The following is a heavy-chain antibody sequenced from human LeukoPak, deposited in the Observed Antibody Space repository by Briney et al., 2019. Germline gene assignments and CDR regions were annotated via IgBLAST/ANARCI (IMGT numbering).Heavy chain of an antibody. Sequence: GASVKVSCKASGYTFAAHHIHWVRQAPGQGLEWMGWILPDGRDTKYSQKFQDRMTLTTDTSTNTAYMELNRLKPDDTAVYYCSGRYGPGPVWGQGTLTSASP. D-gene: IGHD3-10*01. CDR2: ILPDGRDT. CDR3: SGRYGPGPV. CDR1: GYTFAAHH. J-gene: IGHJ1*01. V-gene: IGHV1-2*02.